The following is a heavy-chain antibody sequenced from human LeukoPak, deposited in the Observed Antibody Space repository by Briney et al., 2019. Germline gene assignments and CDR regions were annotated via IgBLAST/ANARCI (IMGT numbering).Heavy chain of an antibody. CDR1: GGSISSFY. V-gene: IGHV4-59*07. CDR2: IYDTGSTNYNPSL. Sequence: PSDTLSLTCTVSGGSISSFYWSWIRQPPGKGPDWIGYIYDTGSTNYNPSLNYNPSLKSRVTISIDTSKNQFSLNLSSVTAADTAVYYRARGPGNSYYPYYYMDVWGKGTTVTVSS. J-gene: IGHJ6*03. D-gene: IGHD5-18*01. CDR3: ARGPGNSYYPYYYMDV.